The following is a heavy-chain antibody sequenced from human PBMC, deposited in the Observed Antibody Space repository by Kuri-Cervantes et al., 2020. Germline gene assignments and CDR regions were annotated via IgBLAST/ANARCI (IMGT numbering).Heavy chain of an antibody. CDR1: GFSLSTGKMR. D-gene: IGHD1-1*01. CDR2: IDWDDDK. Sequence: SGPTLVKPTQTLTLTCRLSGFSLSTGKMRVTWIRQPPGKALEWLARIDWDDDKFYNTSLKTRLTMSKDSSKNQVVLTMTNMDPVDTATYYCTRMPATGQAIDYWGQGILVTVSS. J-gene: IGHJ4*02. CDR3: TRMPATGQAIDY. V-gene: IGHV2-70*04.